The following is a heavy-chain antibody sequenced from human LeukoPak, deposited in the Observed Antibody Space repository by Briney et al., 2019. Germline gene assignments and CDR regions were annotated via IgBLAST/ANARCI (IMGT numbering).Heavy chain of an antibody. J-gene: IGHJ4*02. CDR2: INPNSGGT. D-gene: IGHD2-2*01. V-gene: IGHV1-2*02. CDR1: GYAFTGYY. CDR3: ARGLRGSPAFDY. Sequence: GASVKVSCKASGYAFTGYYVHWVRQAPGQGLEWMGWINPNSGGTNYAQKFQGRVTMSRDTSISTAYMELSRLRSDDTAVYYCARGLRGSPAFDYWGQGTLVTVSS.